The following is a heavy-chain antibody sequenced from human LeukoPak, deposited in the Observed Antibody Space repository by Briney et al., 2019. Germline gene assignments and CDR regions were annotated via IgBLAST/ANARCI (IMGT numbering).Heavy chain of an antibody. V-gene: IGHV3-23*01. CDR1: GFTFSIQW. CDR3: AKGDTTWELPHDH. J-gene: IGHJ4*02. CDR2: ISGSGGST. D-gene: IGHD1-26*01. Sequence: GGSLRLSCVASGFTFSIQWMSWVRQAPGKGLEWVSAISGSGGSTYYADSVKGRFTISRDNSKDTLYLQMNSLRAEDTAVYYCAKGDTTWELPHDHWGQGTLVTVSS.